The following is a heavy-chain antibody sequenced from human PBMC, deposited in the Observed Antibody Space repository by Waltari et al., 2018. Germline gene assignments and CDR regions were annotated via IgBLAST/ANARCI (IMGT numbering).Heavy chain of an antibody. Sequence: QVQLVQSGAEVKKPGASVKVSCKASGYTFTSYAMHWVRQAPGQRLEWMGWINAGNGNTKYSQKFQVRVTITRDTSASTAYMELSSLRSEDTAVYYCARIQLWAYGMDVWGQGTMVTVSS. D-gene: IGHD5-18*01. V-gene: IGHV1-3*01. CDR1: GYTFTSYA. CDR2: INAGNGNT. J-gene: IGHJ6*02. CDR3: ARIQLWAYGMDV.